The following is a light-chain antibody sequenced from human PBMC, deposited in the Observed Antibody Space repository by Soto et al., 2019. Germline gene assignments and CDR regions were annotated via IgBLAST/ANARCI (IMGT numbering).Light chain of an antibody. CDR3: QQYNNWSPHI. V-gene: IGKV3-15*01. CDR1: QSVSSN. CDR2: GAS. Sequence: EIVMTQSPATLSVSPGERATLSCRASQSVSSNLAWYQQKPGQAPTLLIYGASTRSTGIPARFSGSGSGTAFTLTISSLQAEDFAVYYCQQYNNWSPHIFCQGTKLEIK. J-gene: IGKJ2*01.